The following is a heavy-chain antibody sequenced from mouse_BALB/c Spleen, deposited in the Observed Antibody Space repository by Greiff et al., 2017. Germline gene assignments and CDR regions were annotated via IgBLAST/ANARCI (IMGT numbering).Heavy chain of an antibody. Sequence: EVQLQESGPGLMKPSQSLSLTCTVTGYSITSDYAWNWIRQFPGNKLEWMGYISYSGSTSYNPSLKSRISITRDTSKNQFFLQLNSVTTEDTATYYCARRGGSSYAMDYWGQGTSVTVSS. CDR2: ISYSGST. V-gene: IGHV3-2*02. CDR1: GYSITSDYA. D-gene: IGHD1-1*01. CDR3: ARRGGSSYAMDY. J-gene: IGHJ4*01.